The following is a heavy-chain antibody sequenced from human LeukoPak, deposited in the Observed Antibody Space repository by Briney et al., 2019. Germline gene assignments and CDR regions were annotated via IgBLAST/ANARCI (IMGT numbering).Heavy chain of an antibody. CDR2: IIPILGIA. V-gene: IGHV1-69*04. J-gene: IGHJ6*02. Sequence: GGSLRLSCAASGFTFSSYAISWVRQAPGQGLEWMGRIIPILGIANYAQKFQGRVTITADKSASTAYMELSSLRSEDTAVYYCATNRRVNYYYGMDVWGQGTTVTVSS. CDR3: ATNRRVNYYYGMDV. D-gene: IGHD2-8*01. CDR1: GFTFSSYA.